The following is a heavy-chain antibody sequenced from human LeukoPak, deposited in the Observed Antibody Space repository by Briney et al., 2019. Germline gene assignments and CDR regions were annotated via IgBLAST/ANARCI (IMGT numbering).Heavy chain of an antibody. CDR2: IYYSGST. V-gene: IGHV4-39*07. CDR1: GGSISSSTYY. CDR3: ARVSSSWYYFDY. D-gene: IGHD6-13*01. Sequence: KPSETLSLTCTVSGGSISSSTYYWGWIRQPPGKGLEWVGSIYYSGSTYYNPSLQSRVTISVDTSNNQFSLKLSSVTAADTAVYYCARVSSSWYYFDYWGQGTLVTVSS. J-gene: IGHJ4*02.